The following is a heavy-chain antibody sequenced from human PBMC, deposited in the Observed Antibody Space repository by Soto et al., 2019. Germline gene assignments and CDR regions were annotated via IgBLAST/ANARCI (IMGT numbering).Heavy chain of an antibody. D-gene: IGHD3-22*01. CDR3: ARGDATKIVVTTYNGMDV. CDR1: GGSLSNYG. Sequence: QVQLVQSGAEVKKPGSSVKVSCKASGGSLSNYGISWVRQAPGQGLEWMGAIIPVFGTPNYAQKFQDRVTITADESTTTVYMEVRSLTSEDTAVYYCARGDATKIVVTTYNGMDVRGQGTTVTVSS. CDR2: IIPVFGTP. V-gene: IGHV1-69*12. J-gene: IGHJ6*02.